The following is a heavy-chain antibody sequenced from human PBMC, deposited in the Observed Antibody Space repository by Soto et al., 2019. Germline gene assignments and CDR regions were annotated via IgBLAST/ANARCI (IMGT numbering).Heavy chain of an antibody. V-gene: IGHV1-69*02. CDR3: ARVEGIAAGGHWFDP. CDR2: IIPILGIA. J-gene: IGHJ5*02. D-gene: IGHD6-13*01. Sequence: SVKVSCKASGGTISSYTISWVRQAPGQGLEWMGRIIPILGIANYAQKFQGRVTITADKSTSTAYMELSSLRSEDTAVYYCARVEGIAAGGHWFDPWGQGTLVTVSS. CDR1: GGTISSYT.